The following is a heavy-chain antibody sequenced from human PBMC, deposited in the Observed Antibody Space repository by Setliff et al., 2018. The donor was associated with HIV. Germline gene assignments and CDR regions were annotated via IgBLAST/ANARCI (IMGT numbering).Heavy chain of an antibody. CDR2: LNPSEGTT. Sequence: ASVKVSCKASGYTFTTYYIHWVRQAPGQGLEWMGILNPSEGTTSFAQKFQGRVTMTRDTSTSTVYMDLSSLRADDTAVYYCARKAGYCPHGGCWSPLDYWGQGTLVTVSS. V-gene: IGHV1-46*01. J-gene: IGHJ4*02. D-gene: IGHD2-8*01. CDR1: GYTFTTYY. CDR3: ARKAGYCPHGGCWSPLDY.